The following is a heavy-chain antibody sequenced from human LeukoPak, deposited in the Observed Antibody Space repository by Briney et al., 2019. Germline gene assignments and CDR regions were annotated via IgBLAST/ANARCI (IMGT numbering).Heavy chain of an antibody. Sequence: SETLSLTCTVSGGSISSSSYYWGWIRQPPGKGLEWIGSIYYSGSTYYNPSLKSRVTISVDTSKNQFSLKLSSVTAADTAVYYCERHRVGGTIYYFDYWGQGTLVTVSS. CDR1: GGSISSSSYY. J-gene: IGHJ4*02. D-gene: IGHD1-26*01. CDR2: IYYSGST. V-gene: IGHV4-39*01. CDR3: ERHRVGGTIYYFDY.